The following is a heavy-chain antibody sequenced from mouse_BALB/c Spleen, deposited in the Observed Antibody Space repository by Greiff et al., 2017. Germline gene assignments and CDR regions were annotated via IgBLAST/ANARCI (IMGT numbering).Heavy chain of an antibody. CDR1: GFTFSSYA. CDR2: ISSGGSYT. J-gene: IGHJ4*01. Sequence: EVQRVESGGGLVKPGGSLKLSCAASGFTFSSYAMSWVRQSPEKRLEWVAEISSGGSYTYYPDTVTGRFTISRDNAKNTLYLKMSSLRSEDTAMFYCARGDSPYAMDYWGQGTSVTVSS. CDR3: ARGDSPYAMDY. V-gene: IGHV5-9-4*01. D-gene: IGHD6-1*01.